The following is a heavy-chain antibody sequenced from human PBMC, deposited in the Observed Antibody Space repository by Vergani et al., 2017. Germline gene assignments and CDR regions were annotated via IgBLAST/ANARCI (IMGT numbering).Heavy chain of an antibody. J-gene: IGHJ4*02. D-gene: IGHD3-22*01. CDR3: ATDAGDYYDSSGYYFDY. V-gene: IGHV1-69-2*01. CDR1: GYTFTDYY. CDR2: VDPEDGET. Sequence: EVQLVQSGAEVKKPGATVKIFCKVSGYTFTDYYMHWVQQAPGKGLEWMGLVDPEDGETIYAEKFQGRVTITADTSTDTAYMELSSLRSEDTAVYYCATDAGDYYDSSGYYFDYWGQGTLVTVSS.